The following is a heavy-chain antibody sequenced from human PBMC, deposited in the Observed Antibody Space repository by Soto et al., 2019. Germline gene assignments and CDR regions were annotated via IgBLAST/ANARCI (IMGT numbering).Heavy chain of an antibody. CDR3: ARELDGSVSLSYYFYQ. Sequence: QLELVQSGAEVMEPGSSVKLSCKASGGSLRNSGINWVRQAPGQGLEWVGGIIPIIGTPNYLQRLQTRVTITADESTNTAFLELVSLRFDDTAIYYCARELDGSVSLSYYFYQWGQGTLVTVSS. CDR2: IIPIIGTP. V-gene: IGHV1-69*01. CDR1: GGSLRNSG. J-gene: IGHJ4*02.